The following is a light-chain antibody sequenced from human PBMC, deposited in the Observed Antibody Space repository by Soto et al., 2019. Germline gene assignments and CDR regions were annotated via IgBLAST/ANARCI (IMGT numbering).Light chain of an antibody. CDR2: GAS. CDR3: QQYGSSGT. V-gene: IGKV3-20*01. J-gene: IGKJ1*01. Sequence: EIVLPQSPGTLSLSPGERATLSCRASQSVSNNYLACYQQKPGQAPRLLIYGASNRATGIPDRFSGSGSGTDFSLTISRLEPEDFAVYYCQQYGSSGTCGQGTKVDIK. CDR1: QSVSNNY.